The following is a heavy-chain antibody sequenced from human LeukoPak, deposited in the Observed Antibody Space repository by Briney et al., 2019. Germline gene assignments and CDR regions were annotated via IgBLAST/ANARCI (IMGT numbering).Heavy chain of an antibody. CDR1: GGSFSDYY. CDR2: INHSGST. V-gene: IGHV4-34*01. Sequence: KPSETLSLTCAVYGGSFSDYYWSWIRQPPGKGLEWIGEINHSGSTNYNPSLKSRVTISVDTSKNQFSLKLSSVTAADTAVYYCARGLKFIYDFWGYFDYWGQGTLVTVSS. J-gene: IGHJ4*02. D-gene: IGHD3-3*01. CDR3: ARGLKFIYDFWGYFDY.